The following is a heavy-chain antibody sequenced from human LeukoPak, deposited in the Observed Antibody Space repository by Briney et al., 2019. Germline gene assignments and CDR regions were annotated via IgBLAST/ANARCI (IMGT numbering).Heavy chain of an antibody. CDR3: ARDHGDYVQYNWFDP. D-gene: IGHD4-17*01. CDR2: LNPNSGGT. J-gene: IGHJ5*02. V-gene: IGHV1-2*02. CDR1: GYTFTVYY. Sequence: ASVKVSCKSSGYTFTVYYMHWVRQAPGQGLKWLEWLNPNSGGTKYAQKFQGRVTMTRDTSIRTAYMELSGLNSDDTAVYYCARDHGDYVQYNWFDPWGQGTLVTVSS.